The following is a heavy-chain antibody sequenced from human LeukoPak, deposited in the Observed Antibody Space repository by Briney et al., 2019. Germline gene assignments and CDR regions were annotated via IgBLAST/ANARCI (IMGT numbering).Heavy chain of an antibody. Sequence: GGSLRLSCAASGFTVSSNYMSWVRQAPGKGLERVSVIYSGGSTYYADSVKGRFTISRDNSKNTLYLQMNSLRAEDTAVYYCARDSGGSWYGYYFDYWGQGTLVTVSS. V-gene: IGHV3-53*05. CDR2: IYSGGST. CDR1: GFTVSSNY. J-gene: IGHJ4*02. CDR3: ARDSGGSWYGYYFDY. D-gene: IGHD6-13*01.